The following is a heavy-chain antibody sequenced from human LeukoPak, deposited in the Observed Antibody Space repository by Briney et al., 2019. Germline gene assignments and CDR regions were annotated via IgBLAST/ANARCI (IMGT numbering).Heavy chain of an antibody. D-gene: IGHD1-26*01. V-gene: IGHV1-18*01. CDR3: ARDLYIQSNGMGGVDY. CDR2: ISAYNGNT. Sequence: ASVKVFCKASGYTFTSYGISWVRQAPGQGLEWMGWISAYNGNTNYAQKLQGRVTMTTDTSTSTAYMELRSLRSDDTAVYYCARDLYIQSNGMGGVDYWGQGTLVTVSS. CDR1: GYTFTSYG. J-gene: IGHJ4*02.